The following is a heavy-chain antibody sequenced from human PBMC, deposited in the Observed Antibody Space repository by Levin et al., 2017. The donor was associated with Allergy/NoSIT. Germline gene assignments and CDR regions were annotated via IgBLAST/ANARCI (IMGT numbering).Heavy chain of an antibody. CDR3: ARMVRGVIPAFDI. Sequence: SGPTLVKPTQTLTLTCTFSGFSLTTTGMCVSWIRQPPGKALEWLGRIEWDDDKYYSTSLKTRLTISKDTSKNQVVLIMTNMDPVDTATYYCARMVRGVIPAFDIWGQGTTVTVSS. CDR1: GFSLTTTGMC. V-gene: IGHV2-70*11. J-gene: IGHJ3*02. CDR2: IEWDDDK. D-gene: IGHD3-10*01.